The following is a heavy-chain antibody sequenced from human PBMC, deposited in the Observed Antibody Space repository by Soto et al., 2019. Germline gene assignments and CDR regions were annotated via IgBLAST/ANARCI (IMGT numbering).Heavy chain of an antibody. D-gene: IGHD6-6*01. CDR1: SISGYF. J-gene: IGHJ4*02. CDR2: VQYSGST. Sequence: SISGYFWSWIRQPPGKGLEWIGYVQYSGSTDYNPSVRSRVTISVDTSKNHFSLMLGSLTAADTAVYYCARDRYASSSGFDYWGQGIQVTVSS. V-gene: IGHV4-59*01. CDR3: ARDRYASSSGFDY.